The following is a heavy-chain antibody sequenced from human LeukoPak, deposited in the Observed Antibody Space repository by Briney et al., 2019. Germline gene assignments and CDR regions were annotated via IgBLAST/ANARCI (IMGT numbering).Heavy chain of an antibody. D-gene: IGHD2-15*01. CDR3: ARLETLGYCSGGSCYDFDY. V-gene: IGHV1-18*01. CDR1: GYTFTSYD. CDR2: MNPNSGNT. J-gene: IGHJ4*02. Sequence: ASVKVSCKASGYTFTSYDINWVRQATGQGLEWMGWMNPNSGNTNYAQKLQGRVTMTTDTSTSTAYMELRSLRSDDTAVYYCARLETLGYCSGGSCYDFDYWGQGTLVTVSS.